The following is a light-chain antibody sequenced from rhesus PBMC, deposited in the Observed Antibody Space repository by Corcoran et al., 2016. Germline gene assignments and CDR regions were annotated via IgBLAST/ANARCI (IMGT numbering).Light chain of an antibody. Sequence: DIVMTQTPLSLPITPGEPASISCRSSQSLLHSTGNTYLHWYLQKPGQSPQLLLYGGSNNASGVPDRFSGSWSGTEFTLKISKVEAEDVGVYYCVQAIAFPYSFGQGTKVEIK. CDR1: QSLLHSTGNTY. CDR3: VQAIAFPYS. V-gene: IGKV2-72*01. J-gene: IGKJ2*01. CDR2: GGS.